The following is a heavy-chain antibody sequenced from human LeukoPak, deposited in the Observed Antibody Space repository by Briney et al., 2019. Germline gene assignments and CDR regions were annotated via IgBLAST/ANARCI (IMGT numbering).Heavy chain of an antibody. Sequence: PSETLSLTCTVSGGSISSYYWSWIRQPPGKGLEWIGYIYYSGSTNYNPSLKSRVTISVDTSKNQFSLKLSSVTAAGTAVYYCARHGVTIFGVAFFDPWGQGTLVTVSS. CDR3: ARHGVTIFGVAFFDP. J-gene: IGHJ5*02. CDR2: IYYSGST. V-gene: IGHV4-59*08. CDR1: GGSISSYY. D-gene: IGHD3-3*01.